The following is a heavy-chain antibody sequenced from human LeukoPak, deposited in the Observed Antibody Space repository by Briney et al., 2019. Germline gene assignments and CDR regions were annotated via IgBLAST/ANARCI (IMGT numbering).Heavy chain of an antibody. CDR2: ISGYNGNT. V-gene: IGHV1-18*01. CDR1: GYTFTSYG. D-gene: IGHD2-2*01. Sequence: GSVKVSCKASGYTFTSYGISWVRQAPGQGLEWMGWISGYNGNTNYAQKLQGRVTMTTDTSTSTAYMELRSLRSDDTAVYYCARGHSGYQQLILRYDYWGQGTLVTVSS. CDR3: ARGHSGYQQLILRYDY. J-gene: IGHJ4*02.